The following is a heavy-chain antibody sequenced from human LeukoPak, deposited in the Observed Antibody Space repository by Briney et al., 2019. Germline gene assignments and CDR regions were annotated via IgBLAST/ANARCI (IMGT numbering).Heavy chain of an antibody. V-gene: IGHV1-2*02. Sequence: ASVKVSCKASGYTSTSYGISWVRQAPAQGLEWMGWINPNSGGTNYAQKFQGRVTMTRDTSISTAYMELSRLRSDDTAVYYCARYLLPLDYWGQGTLVTVSS. CDR3: ARYLLPLDY. CDR1: GYTSTSYG. J-gene: IGHJ4*02. D-gene: IGHD1-26*01. CDR2: INPNSGGT.